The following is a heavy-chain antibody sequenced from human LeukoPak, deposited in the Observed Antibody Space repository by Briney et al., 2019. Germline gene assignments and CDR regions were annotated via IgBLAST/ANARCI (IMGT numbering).Heavy chain of an antibody. CDR2: ISWNSGSI. CDR1: GFTFDDYA. Sequence: GGSLRLSCAASGFTFDDYAMHWVRQAPGKGLEWVSGISWNSGSIGYADSVKGRFTISRDNAKNSLYLQMNSLRAEDTALYYCAKDISSSGRYDYFDYWGQGTLVTVSS. CDR3: AKDISSSGRYDYFDY. V-gene: IGHV3-9*01. J-gene: IGHJ4*02. D-gene: IGHD6-19*01.